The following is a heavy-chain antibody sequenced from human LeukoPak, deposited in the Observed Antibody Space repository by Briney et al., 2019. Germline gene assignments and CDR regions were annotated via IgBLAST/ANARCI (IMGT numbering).Heavy chain of an antibody. CDR1: GYTFTGYY. J-gene: IGHJ4*02. CDR2: INPNSGGT. D-gene: IGHD1-26*01. CDR3: ARASWMGGNESPDY. Sequence: ASVKVSCKASGYTFTGYYMHWVRQAPGQGLEWMGWINPNSGGTNYAQKFQGRVTMTRDTSISTAYMELSRLRSDDTAVYYCARASWMGGNESPDYWGQGTLVTVSS. V-gene: IGHV1-2*02.